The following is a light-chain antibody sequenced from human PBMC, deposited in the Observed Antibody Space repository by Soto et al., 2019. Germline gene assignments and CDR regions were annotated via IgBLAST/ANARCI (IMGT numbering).Light chain of an antibody. CDR3: QQSYSTLIT. Sequence: DIQMTQSPSSLSASVGDRVSITGRASQNISSYLNWYQQKPGKAPKLLIYAASSLQSGVPSRFSGSGSGTDFTLTISSLQPEDFATYYCQQSYSTLITFGQGTRLEIK. J-gene: IGKJ5*01. CDR1: QNISSY. CDR2: AAS. V-gene: IGKV1-39*01.